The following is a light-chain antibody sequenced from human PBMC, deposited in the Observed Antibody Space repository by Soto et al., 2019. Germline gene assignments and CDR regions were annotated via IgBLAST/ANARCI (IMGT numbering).Light chain of an antibody. J-gene: IGLJ2*01. CDR1: SSDVGGYNY. Sequence: QSALTQPASVSGSPGQSITISCTGTSSDVGGYNYVSWYQQHQGKGPKLMIYDVSNRPSGISNRFSGSKSGNTASLTISGLQAEDEADYYCCSYTSSSPDVIFGGGTKLTVL. CDR2: DVS. V-gene: IGLV2-14*03. CDR3: CSYTSSSPDVI.